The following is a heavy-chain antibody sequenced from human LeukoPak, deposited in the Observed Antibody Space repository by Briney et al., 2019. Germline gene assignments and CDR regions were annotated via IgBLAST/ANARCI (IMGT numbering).Heavy chain of an antibody. CDR2: ISAYNGNT. V-gene: IGHV1-18*04. J-gene: IGHJ5*02. Sequence: GASVKVSCKASGYTFTSYGISRVRQAPGQGLEWMGWISAYNGNTNYAQKLQGRVTMTTDTSTSTAYMELRSLRSDDTAVYYCARANMVRGVIIRNWFDPWGQGTLVTVSS. CDR3: ARANMVRGVIIRNWFDP. CDR1: GYTFTSYG. D-gene: IGHD3-10*01.